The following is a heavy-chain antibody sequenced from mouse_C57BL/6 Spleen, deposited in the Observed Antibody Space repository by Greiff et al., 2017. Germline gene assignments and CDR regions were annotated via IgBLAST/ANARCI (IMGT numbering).Heavy chain of an antibody. Sequence: EVKVEESGGGLVKPGGSLKLSCAASGFTFSDYGMHWVRQAPEKGLEWVAYISSGSSTIYYADTVKGRFTISRDNAKNTLFLQMTSLRSEDTAMYYCARGLRPDYWGQGTTLTVSS. D-gene: IGHD3-1*01. J-gene: IGHJ2*01. CDR2: ISSGSSTI. V-gene: IGHV5-17*01. CDR1: GFTFSDYG. CDR3: ARGLRPDY.